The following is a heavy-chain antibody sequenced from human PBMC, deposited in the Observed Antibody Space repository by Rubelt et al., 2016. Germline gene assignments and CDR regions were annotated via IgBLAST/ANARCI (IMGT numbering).Heavy chain of an antibody. Sequence: QVQLQQWGAGLLKPSETLSLTCAVYDGSLSGYFWSWIRQPPGKGLEWIAEINQSEDTNYDPSLKRRVTISVDTSKDQFSLKLSSVTAADTAVYYCARHLYDTYYYNAMYVWGQGTTVTVSS. CDR1: DGSLSGYF. CDR2: INQSEDT. J-gene: IGHJ6*02. V-gene: IGHV4-34*01. CDR3: ARHLYDTYYYNAMYV. D-gene: IGHD3-22*01.